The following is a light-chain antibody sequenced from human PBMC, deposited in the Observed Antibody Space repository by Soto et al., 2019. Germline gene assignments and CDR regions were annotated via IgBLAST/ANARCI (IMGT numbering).Light chain of an antibody. J-gene: IGLJ2*01. V-gene: IGLV2-14*01. CDR1: SSDVGGYNF. CDR2: DVS. CDR3: CSYTGSSTLV. Sequence: QSALTQPASVSGSPGQSITISCIGTSSDVGGYNFVSWYQQHPGKAPKVMIYDVSDRPSGVSDRFSGSKSGNTASLTISGLQAEDEADYYCCSYTGSSTLVFGGGTNWPS.